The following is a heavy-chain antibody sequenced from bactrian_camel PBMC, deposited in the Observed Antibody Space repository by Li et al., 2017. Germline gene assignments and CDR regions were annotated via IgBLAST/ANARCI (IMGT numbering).Heavy chain of an antibody. CDR3: AATGFKYVGTLCKRDEFNY. V-gene: IGHV3S40*01. J-gene: IGHJ4*01. Sequence: DVQLVESGGGLVQPGGSLSLSCKGSGFTFSNSGMTWVRQAPGKAVEYISTVNKDGTTHYRDSVKGRFTISRDNAKATLYLQMNAVKPEDTAMYYCAATGFKYVGTLCKRDEFNYWGQGTQVTVS. D-gene: IGHD6*01. CDR2: VNKDGTT. CDR1: GFTFSNSG.